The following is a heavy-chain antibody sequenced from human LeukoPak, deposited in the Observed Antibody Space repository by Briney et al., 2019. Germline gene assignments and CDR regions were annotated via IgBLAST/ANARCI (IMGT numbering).Heavy chain of an antibody. V-gene: IGHV5-51*01. D-gene: IGHD5-24*01. CDR1: GYSFTSYW. CDR3: ATHPGGLQSGFDN. Sequence: PGESLKISCKGSGYSFTSYWIGWVRQMPGKGLEYMGIIHPGASHTRYSPSFQGQVTISVDRSSSTAYIQWSRLKASDTAMYYCATHPGGLQSGFDNWGQGTLVTVSS. J-gene: IGHJ4*02. CDR2: IHPGASHT.